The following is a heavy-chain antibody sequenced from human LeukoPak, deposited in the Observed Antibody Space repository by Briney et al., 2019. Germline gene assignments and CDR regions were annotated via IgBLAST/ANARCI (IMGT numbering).Heavy chain of an antibody. CDR3: ARDPGTTPPNDAFDI. CDR2: IIPILGIA. CDR1: GGTFSSYT. J-gene: IGHJ3*02. Sequence: GASVKVSCKASGGTFSSYTISWVRQAPGQGLEWMGRIIPILGIANYAQKFQGRVTITADKSTSTAYMELSSLRSEDTAVYYCARDPGTTPPNDAFDIWGQGTMVTVSS. D-gene: IGHD2-2*01. V-gene: IGHV1-69*04.